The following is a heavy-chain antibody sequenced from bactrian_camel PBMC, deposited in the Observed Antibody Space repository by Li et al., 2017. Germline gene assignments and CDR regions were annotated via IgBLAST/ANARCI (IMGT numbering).Heavy chain of an antibody. J-gene: IGHJ4*01. CDR3: ARRDWQSTCVPEIRPQDFTY. CDR1: GYTIDHYC. D-gene: IGHD1*01. Sequence: QVQLVESGGGSVQAGGSLRLTCVVSGYTIDHYCMGWFRQAPGKEREGIGHINSGDETMYADSVKGRFTISRDDTKNTLNLQMNNLKPEDTAKYFCARRDWQSTCVPEIRPQDFTYWGQGTQVTVSS. V-gene: IGHV3S63*01. CDR2: INSGDET.